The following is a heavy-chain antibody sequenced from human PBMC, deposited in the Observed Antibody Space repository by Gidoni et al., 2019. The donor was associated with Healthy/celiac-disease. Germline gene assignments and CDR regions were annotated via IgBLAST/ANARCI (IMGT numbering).Heavy chain of an antibody. Sequence: EVQLVESGGGLVKPGGSLRLSCAASGFTFSSYSMNWVRQAPGKGLEWVSSISSSSSYIYYADSVKGRFTISRDNAKNSLYLQMNSLRAEDTAVYYCARAGYCSSTSCYRSPKARGSDWFDPWGQGTLVTVSS. D-gene: IGHD2-2*03. CDR1: GFTFSSYS. CDR2: ISSSSSYI. J-gene: IGHJ5*02. V-gene: IGHV3-21*01. CDR3: ARAGYCSSTSCYRSPKARGSDWFDP.